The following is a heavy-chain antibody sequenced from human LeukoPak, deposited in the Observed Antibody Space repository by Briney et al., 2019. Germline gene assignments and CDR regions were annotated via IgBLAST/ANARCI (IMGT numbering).Heavy chain of an antibody. D-gene: IGHD4-11*01. CDR2: MNPNSDNT. CDR3: ARGHSNWFDP. Sequence: ASVKVSCKAPGYTFTSYDINWVRQATGQGLEWMGWMNPNSDNTDYAQKFQGRVTITRNTSISTAYMELSSLRSEDTAVYYCARGHSNWFDPWGQGTLVTVSS. V-gene: IGHV1-8*03. CDR1: GYTFTSYD. J-gene: IGHJ5*02.